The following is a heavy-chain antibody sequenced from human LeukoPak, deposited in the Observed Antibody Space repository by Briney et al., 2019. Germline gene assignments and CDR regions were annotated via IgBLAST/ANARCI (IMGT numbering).Heavy chain of an antibody. V-gene: IGHV4-39*01. CDR2: IYYSGST. D-gene: IGHD6-13*01. CDR1: GASIGSSSYY. Sequence: SETLSLTCTVSGASIGSSSYYWGWIRQPPGTGLEWIGSIYYSGSTHYNPSLKSRVTISVDTSKNQFSLKLSYVTAEDTAVYYCARGGSSWYDYFGYWGQGTLVTVSS. CDR3: ARGGSSWYDYFGY. J-gene: IGHJ4*02.